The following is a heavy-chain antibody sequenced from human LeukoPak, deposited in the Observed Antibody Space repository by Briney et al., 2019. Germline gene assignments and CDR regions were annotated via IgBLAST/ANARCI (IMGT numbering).Heavy chain of an antibody. D-gene: IGHD3-22*01. V-gene: IGHV1-69*05. CDR1: GGTFGSYA. J-gene: IGHJ4*02. CDR3: ARSRNGKYSSGYYYY. CDR2: IIPIFGTA. Sequence: SVKVSCKASGGTFGSYAISWVRQAPGQGLEWMGGIIPIFGTANYAQKLQGRVTMTTDTSTSTAYMELRSLRSDDTAVYYCARSRNGKYSSGYYYYWGQGTLVTVSS.